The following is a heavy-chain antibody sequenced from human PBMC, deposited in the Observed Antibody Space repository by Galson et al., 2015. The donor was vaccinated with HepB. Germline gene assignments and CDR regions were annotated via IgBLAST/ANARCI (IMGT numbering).Heavy chain of an antibody. D-gene: IGHD3-22*01. CDR2: IYPGDSDT. CDR3: ATSVPAYYYDSSGYFVY. CDR1: GYRFTSYW. Sequence: QSGAEVKKPGESLKISCKGSGYRFTSYWIAWVRQMPGKGLEWMGIIYPGDSDTRYSPSFQGQVTISADKSISTAYLQWSSLKASDTAMYYCATSVPAYYYDSSGYFVYWGQGTLVTVSS. V-gene: IGHV5-51*03. J-gene: IGHJ4*02.